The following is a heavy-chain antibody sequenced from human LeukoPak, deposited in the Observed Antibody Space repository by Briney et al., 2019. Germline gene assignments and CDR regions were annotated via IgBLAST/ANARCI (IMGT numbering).Heavy chain of an antibody. CDR3: AREFYGVGNFDY. J-gene: IGHJ4*02. CDR1: GGSFSGYY. D-gene: IGHD2-15*01. Sequence: PSETLSLTCAVYGGSFSGYYWSWIRQPPGKGLEWIGEINHSGSTNYNPSLKSRVTISVDTSKNQFSLKLSSVTAADTAVYYCAREFYGVGNFDYWGQGTLVTVSS. V-gene: IGHV4-34*01. CDR2: INHSGST.